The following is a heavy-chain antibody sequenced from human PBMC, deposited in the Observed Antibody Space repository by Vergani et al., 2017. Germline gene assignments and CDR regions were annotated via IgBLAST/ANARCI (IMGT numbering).Heavy chain of an antibody. Sequence: EVQLVESGGGLVQPGRSLRLSCAASGFTFDDYAMHWVRQAPGKGLEWVSGINWNSDSIAYADSVKGRFTISRDNAKNSLYLQMNSLRAEDTALYYCVKXIAASGNYWYCDLWGRGTLVTVSS. CDR3: VKXIAASGNYWYCDL. D-gene: IGHD6-13*01. CDR1: GFTFDDYA. CDR2: INWNSDSI. J-gene: IGHJ2*01. V-gene: IGHV3-9*01.